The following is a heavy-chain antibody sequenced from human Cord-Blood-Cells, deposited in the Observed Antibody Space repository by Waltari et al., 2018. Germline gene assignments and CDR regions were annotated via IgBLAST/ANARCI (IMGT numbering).Heavy chain of an antibody. CDR2: IYSGGST. CDR3: ARERGPRYFDL. Sequence: EVQLVESGGGLVQPGGSLRLSCAASGFTVSSNYMSWVRQAPGKGLEWVSVIYSGGSTYYADSVKGRLTISRHNSKNTLYLQMNSLRAEDTAVYYCARERGPRYFDLWGRGTLVTVSS. D-gene: IGHD3-10*01. J-gene: IGHJ2*01. CDR1: GFTVSSNY. V-gene: IGHV3-53*04.